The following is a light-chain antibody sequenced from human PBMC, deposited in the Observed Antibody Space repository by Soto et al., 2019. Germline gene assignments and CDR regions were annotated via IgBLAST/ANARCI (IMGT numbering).Light chain of an antibody. CDR1: SSDVGSYNL. V-gene: IGLV2-23*02. J-gene: IGLJ1*01. Sequence: QSVLTQPASVSGSPGQSSTISCTGTSSDVGSYNLGSWYQQHPGKAPKLMIYEVSKRPSGVSNRFSGSKSGNTASLTISGLQAEDEADYYCCSYAGSYVFGTGTKVTVL. CDR3: CSYAGSYV. CDR2: EVS.